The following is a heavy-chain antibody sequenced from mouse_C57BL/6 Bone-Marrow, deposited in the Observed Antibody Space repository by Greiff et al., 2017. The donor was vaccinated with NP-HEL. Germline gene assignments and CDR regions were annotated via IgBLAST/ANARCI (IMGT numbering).Heavy chain of an antibody. CDR2: IHPSDSDT. CDR3: AIPSYYYGSSHYAMDY. CDR1: GYTFTSYW. V-gene: IGHV1-74*01. J-gene: IGHJ4*01. Sequence: VQLQQPGAELVKPGASVKVSCKASGYTFTSYWMHWVKQRPGQGLEWIGRIHPSDSDTNYNQKFKGKATLTVDKSSSTAYMQLSSLTSEDSAVYYCAIPSYYYGSSHYAMDYWGQGTSVTVSS. D-gene: IGHD1-1*01.